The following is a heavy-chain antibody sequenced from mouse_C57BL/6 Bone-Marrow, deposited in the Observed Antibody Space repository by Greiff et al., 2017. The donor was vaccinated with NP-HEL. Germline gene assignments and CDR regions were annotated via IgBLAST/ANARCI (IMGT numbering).Heavy chain of an antibody. CDR3: ARRRVYYGNLYWYFDV. CDR1: GYTFTSYG. V-gene: IGHV1-81*01. CDR2: IYPRSGNT. J-gene: IGHJ1*03. Sequence: VKLQESGAELARPGASVKLSCKASGYTFTSYGISWVKQRTGQGLEWIGEIYPRSGNTYYNEKFKGKATLTADKSSSTAYMELRSLTSEDSAVYFCARRRVYYGNLYWYFDVWGTGTTVTVSS. D-gene: IGHD2-1*01.